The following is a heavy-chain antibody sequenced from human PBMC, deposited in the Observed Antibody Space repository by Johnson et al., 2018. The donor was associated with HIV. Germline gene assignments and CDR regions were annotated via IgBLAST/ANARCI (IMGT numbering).Heavy chain of an antibody. CDR1: GFTFSSYD. CDR2: IGNAGDT. D-gene: IGHD4-17*01. Sequence: EKLVESGGGLVQPGGSLRLSCAASGFTFSSYDMHWVRQATGKGLEWVSAIGNAGDTYYPGPVKGRFTISRENAKNSLYLQMNSLRAEDTAVYYCARSPYYDDYWSDAFDIWGQGTMVTVSS. J-gene: IGHJ3*02. CDR3: ARSPYYDDYWSDAFDI. V-gene: IGHV3-13*01.